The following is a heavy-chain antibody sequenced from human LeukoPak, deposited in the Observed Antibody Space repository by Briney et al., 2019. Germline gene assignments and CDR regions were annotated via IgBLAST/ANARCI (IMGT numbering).Heavy chain of an antibody. CDR2: INTDGSTT. D-gene: IGHD4-17*01. V-gene: IGHV3-74*01. CDR1: GFTFSNHW. Sequence: PGGSLRLSCAASGFTFSNHWMHWVRQAPGKGLVWVSRINTDGSTTSYADSVKGRFTISRDNAKNTLYLQMNSLRAEDTAVYYCAGHTVMGGYLGQASLVTVCS. CDR3: AGHTVMGGY. J-gene: IGHJ4*02.